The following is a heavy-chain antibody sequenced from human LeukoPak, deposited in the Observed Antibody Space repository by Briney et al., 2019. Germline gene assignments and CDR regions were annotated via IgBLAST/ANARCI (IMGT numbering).Heavy chain of an antibody. CDR3: ARLLRYFDWSSTGDAFDI. D-gene: IGHD3-9*01. Sequence: GASVKVSCKASGYTFTSYAMNWVRQAPGQGLEWMGWINPNSGGTNYAQKFQGRVTMTRDTSISTAYMELSRLRSDDTAVYYCARLLRYFDWSSTGDAFDIWGQGTMVTVSS. J-gene: IGHJ3*02. CDR2: INPNSGGT. CDR1: GYTFTSYA. V-gene: IGHV1-2*02.